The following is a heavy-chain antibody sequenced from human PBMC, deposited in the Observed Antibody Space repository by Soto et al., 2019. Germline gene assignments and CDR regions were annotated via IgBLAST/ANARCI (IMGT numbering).Heavy chain of an antibody. CDR1: GGSFSGYY. V-gene: IGHV4-34*01. J-gene: IGHJ4*02. CDR2: INHSGST. Sequence: SETLSLTCAVYGGSFSGYYWSWIRQPPGKGLEWIGEINHSGSTNYNPSLKSRVTISVDTSKNQFSLKLSSVTAADTAVYYCARDFDYWGQGTLVTVSS. CDR3: ARDFDY.